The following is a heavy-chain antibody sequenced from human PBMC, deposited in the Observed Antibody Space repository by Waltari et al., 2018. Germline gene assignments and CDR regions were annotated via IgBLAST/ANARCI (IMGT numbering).Heavy chain of an antibody. V-gene: IGHV1-2*02. Sequence: QVQLVQSGAEVKKPGASVRVSCQASGYTFTGYYLHWVRQAPGQGLEWMGWINPNSGGTNDAQKFQGRVTMTRDTSISTAYMELSRLRSDDTAVYYCARDLAGARNWFDPWGQGTLVTVSS. J-gene: IGHJ5*02. D-gene: IGHD3-10*01. CDR3: ARDLAGARNWFDP. CDR2: INPNSGGT. CDR1: GYTFTGYY.